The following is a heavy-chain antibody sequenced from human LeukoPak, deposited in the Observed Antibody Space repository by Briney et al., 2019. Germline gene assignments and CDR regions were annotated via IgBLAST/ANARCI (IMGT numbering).Heavy chain of an antibody. V-gene: IGHV4-59*11. Sequence: KPSETLSLTCTVSGGSISSHYWSWIRQPPGKGLEWIGYIYYSGSTNYNPSLKSRVTTSVDTSTNHFSLKLSSVTAADTAVYYCARSPYYDILTVYYYYDYYMDVWGKGTTVTVSS. CDR1: GGSISSHY. CDR3: ARSPYYDILTVYYYYDYYMDV. CDR2: IYYSGST. D-gene: IGHD3-9*01. J-gene: IGHJ6*03.